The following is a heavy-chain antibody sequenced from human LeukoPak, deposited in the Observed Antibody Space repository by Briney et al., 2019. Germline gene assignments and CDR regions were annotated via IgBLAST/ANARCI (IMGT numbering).Heavy chain of an antibody. CDR2: IYYSGST. CDR1: GGSISSYY. Sequence: SETLSLTCTVSGGSISSYYWSWIRQPPGKGLEWIGYIYYSGSTYYNPSLKSRVTISVDTSKNQFSLKLSSVTAADTAVYYCARSYYYGSGSYYMAWFDPWGQGTLVTVSS. J-gene: IGHJ5*02. CDR3: ARSYYYGSGSYYMAWFDP. V-gene: IGHV4-59*12. D-gene: IGHD3-10*01.